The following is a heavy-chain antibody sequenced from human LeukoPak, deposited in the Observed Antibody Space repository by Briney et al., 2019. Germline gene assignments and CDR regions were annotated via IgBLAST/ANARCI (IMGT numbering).Heavy chain of an antibody. V-gene: IGHV3-30*18. CDR2: ISAEGGGI. CDR3: ANEGGKTYSNPYWYSDF. Sequence: GGSLRLSCVASIQPPRLYGVTRTRPAPDKGLEWVELISAEGGGIVHADSVKGRFSIYRDNSKIALLMQMNCLGPLHKSFNYFANEGGKTYSNPYWYSDFWGRGTLVTAS. D-gene: IGHD4-11*01. CDR1: IQPPRLYG. J-gene: IGHJ2*01.